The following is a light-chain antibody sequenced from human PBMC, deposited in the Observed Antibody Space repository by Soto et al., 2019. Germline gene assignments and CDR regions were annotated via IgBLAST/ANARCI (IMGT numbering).Light chain of an antibody. CDR1: KSNIGSGA. J-gene: IGLJ7*01. Sequence: QSVLTQPPSASGTPGQRVTISCSGSKSNIGSGAVNWYQQLPGAAPKLLIYHNNQRPSGVPDRFSGSKSGTSASLAISGLQSEDETDYSCAAWDGSLNGWVFGGGTQMTVL. CDR3: AAWDGSLNGWV. CDR2: HNN. V-gene: IGLV1-44*01.